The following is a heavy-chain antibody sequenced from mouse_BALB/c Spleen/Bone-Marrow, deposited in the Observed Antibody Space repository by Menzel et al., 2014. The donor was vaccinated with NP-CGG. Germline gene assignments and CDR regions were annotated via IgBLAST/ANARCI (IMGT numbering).Heavy chain of an antibody. CDR2: ILPGSGST. V-gene: IGHV1-9*01. J-gene: IGHJ2*01. CDR3: AREGAFYGTPFDF. Sequence: VQLVESGAEVMKSGASVKISCRATGYRFSSFWIEWIKQRPGHGLEWIGKILPGSGSTNYNEKFKGNAILSADTSPNTAYKQLSRLTSEDTGVYFCAREGAFYGTPFDFWGQGTNLRGYS. CDR1: GYRFSSFW. D-gene: IGHD2-10*01.